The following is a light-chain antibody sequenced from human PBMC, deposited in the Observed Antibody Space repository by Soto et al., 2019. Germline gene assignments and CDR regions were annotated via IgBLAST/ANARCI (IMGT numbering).Light chain of an antibody. CDR2: EDD. Sequence: NFMLTQPHSVSESPGKTVTISCTRSSGSIASNYVQWYQQRPGSAPRIVIFEDDQRPSGVPDRFSGSIDTSSNSAYLTISALETGDEADYFCQSYDASAVVFGGGTQLT. J-gene: IGLJ2*01. V-gene: IGLV6-57*04. CDR3: QSYDASAVV. CDR1: SGSIASNY.